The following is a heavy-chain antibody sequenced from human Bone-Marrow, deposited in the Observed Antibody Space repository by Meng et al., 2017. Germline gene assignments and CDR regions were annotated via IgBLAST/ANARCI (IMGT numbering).Heavy chain of an antibody. V-gene: IGHV3-66*02. CDR3: ARERGSRQFDL. Sequence: GESLKISCAASGFTVSHNYMSWVRQAPGKGLEWVSVIYSGGNTYYADSVKGRFTISRDNSKNTVFLQINSLRVEDTAVYYCARERGSRQFDLWGRGTLVTVSS. D-gene: IGHD3-10*01. J-gene: IGHJ2*01. CDR1: GFTVSHNY. CDR2: IYSGGNT.